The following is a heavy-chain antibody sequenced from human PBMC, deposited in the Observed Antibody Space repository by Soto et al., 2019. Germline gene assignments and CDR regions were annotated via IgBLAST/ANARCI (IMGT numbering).Heavy chain of an antibody. CDR1: GFTFTNYA. D-gene: IGHD3-3*01. CDR2: ISGSGGST. V-gene: IGHV3-23*01. Sequence: EVQLLESGGGLVQPGGSLRLSCAASGFTFTNYAMSWVRQAPEKGPEWVSAISGSGGSTYYAGSVKGRFTISRDNSKNTVYLQMNSLRAEDTAVYYCAKVIQKDDSPVLRFLEWLFSPFDYWGQGTLVTVSS. J-gene: IGHJ4*02. CDR3: AKVIQKDDSPVLRFLEWLFSPFDY.